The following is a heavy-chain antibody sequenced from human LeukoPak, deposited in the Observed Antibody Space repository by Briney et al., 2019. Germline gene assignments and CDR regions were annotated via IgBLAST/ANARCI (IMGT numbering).Heavy chain of an antibody. Sequence: GGSLRLSCAASGFTVSSNYMGWVRQAPGKGLEWVSVIYSGGSTYYADSVKGRFTISRDNSKNTLYLQMNSLRAEDTAVYYCARVDGSGSNFDYWGQGTLVTVSS. D-gene: IGHD3-22*01. CDR3: ARVDGSGSNFDY. V-gene: IGHV3-53*01. CDR1: GFTVSSNY. J-gene: IGHJ4*02. CDR2: IYSGGST.